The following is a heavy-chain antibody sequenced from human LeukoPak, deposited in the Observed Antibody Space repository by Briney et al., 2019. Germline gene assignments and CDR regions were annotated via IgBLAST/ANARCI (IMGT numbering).Heavy chain of an antibody. D-gene: IGHD6-13*01. CDR3: ARDPGAQIYAGTLANDY. V-gene: IGHV1-2*02. CDR1: GYTFTGYY. Sequence: ASVKVSCKASGYTFTGYYMHWVRQAPGQGLEWMGWINPNSGVTNYAQKFQGRVTMTRDTSITTAYMELRWLRSDDTAVYYCARDPGAQIYAGTLANDYWGQGTLVTVSS. CDR2: INPNSGVT. J-gene: IGHJ4*02.